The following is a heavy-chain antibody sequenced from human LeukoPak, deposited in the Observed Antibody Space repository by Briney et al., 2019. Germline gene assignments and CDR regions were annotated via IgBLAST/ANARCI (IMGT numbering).Heavy chain of an antibody. J-gene: IGHJ4*02. CDR3: AKDWRRGMATTTFDY. Sequence: GESLRLSCAASGFTFSSYAMSWVRQAPGKGLEWVSAISGSGGSTYYADSVKGRFTISRDNSKNTLYLQMNSLRAEDAAVYYCAKDWRRGMATTTFDYWGQGTLVTVSS. CDR1: GFTFSSYA. D-gene: IGHD5-24*01. CDR2: ISGSGGST. V-gene: IGHV3-23*01.